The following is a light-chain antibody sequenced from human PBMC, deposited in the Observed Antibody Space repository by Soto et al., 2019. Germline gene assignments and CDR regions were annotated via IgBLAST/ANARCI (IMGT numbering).Light chain of an antibody. J-gene: IGKJ3*01. CDR3: RKYCSVPV. CDR2: AAS. V-gene: IGKV1-27*01. CDR1: QDIRNF. Sequence: DIQMTQSPTSLSASVGDRVTITCRASQDIRNFVAWYQQKPGKAPKLLIYAASTLQSGVPSRFSGSGSGADFTLTTDSLKPEDVETYSWRKYCSVPVFGPGTKVDI.